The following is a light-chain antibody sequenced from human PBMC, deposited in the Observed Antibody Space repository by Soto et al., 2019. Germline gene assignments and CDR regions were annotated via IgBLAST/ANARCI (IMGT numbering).Light chain of an antibody. CDR2: EVS. V-gene: IGLV2-14*01. CDR3: SSYTISTPYV. Sequence: QSVLTQPASVSGSPGQSITVSCTGTASDVGGYTSVSWYQHHPGQAPKLIIYEVSNRPSGISNRFSGSKSGNTASLTISGLQAEDEADYYCSSYTISTPYVFGTGTKLTVL. J-gene: IGLJ1*01. CDR1: ASDVGGYTS.